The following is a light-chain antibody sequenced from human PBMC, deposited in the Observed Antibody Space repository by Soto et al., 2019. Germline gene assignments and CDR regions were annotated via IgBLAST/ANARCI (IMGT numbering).Light chain of an antibody. J-gene: IGLJ1*01. CDR1: SSDVGGYKY. Sequence: QSVLTQPASVSGSPGQSITIACTGTSSDVGGYKYLSWYQQHPGKAPKLMIYEVSNRPSGVSNRFSGSKSGNTASLTISGLQAEDEADYYCSSYSSSSTLVFGTGTKVTVL. CDR3: SSYSSSSTLV. V-gene: IGLV2-14*01. CDR2: EVS.